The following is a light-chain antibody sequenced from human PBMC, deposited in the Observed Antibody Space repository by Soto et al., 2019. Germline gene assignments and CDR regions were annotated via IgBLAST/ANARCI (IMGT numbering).Light chain of an antibody. Sequence: QSALTQPASVSGSPGQSITISCTGTSSDIGHYDYVSWYQQHPGKAPKLMIFEVSNRPSGVSNRFSGSKSGNTASLTISGLQAEDEADYYCSSYTSSSTPVFGGGTKVTVL. CDR3: SSYTSSSTPV. CDR2: EVS. J-gene: IGLJ2*01. CDR1: SSDIGHYDY. V-gene: IGLV2-14*01.